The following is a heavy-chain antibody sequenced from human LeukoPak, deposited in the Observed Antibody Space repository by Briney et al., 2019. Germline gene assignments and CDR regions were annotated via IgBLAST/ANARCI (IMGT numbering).Heavy chain of an antibody. J-gene: IGHJ3*01. CDR1: ALTISDTW. CDR2: IKSETDGGTT. D-gene: IGHD2-15*01. CDR3: TTEKEYCSGGNCYFLAFDF. V-gene: IGHV3-15*01. Sequence: PGGSLRLSCAASALTISDTWMSWGRQAPGKGLEWVGRIKSETDGGTTYYATPVKGRFTISRDDSKNTLYLQMNSLKIEDTAVYYCTTEKEYCSGGNCYFLAFDFWGQGTMVTVSS.